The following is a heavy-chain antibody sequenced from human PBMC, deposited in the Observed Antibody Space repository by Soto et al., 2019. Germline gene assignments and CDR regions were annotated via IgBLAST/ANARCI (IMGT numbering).Heavy chain of an antibody. CDR3: AKAVLSSGWFDY. CDR1: GFTFSAYV. D-gene: IGHD6-19*01. CDR2: TSYDGSNK. V-gene: IGHV3-30*18. J-gene: IGHJ5*01. Sequence: LRLSCAASGFTFSAYVMHWVRQAPGKGLEWVAVTSYDGSNKYYADSVKGRFTISRDNSKNTLYLQMSSLRADDTAAYYCAKAVLSSGWFDYWGQGTLVTVSS.